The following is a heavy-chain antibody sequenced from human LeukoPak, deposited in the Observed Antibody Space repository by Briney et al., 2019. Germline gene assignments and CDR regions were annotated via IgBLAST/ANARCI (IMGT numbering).Heavy chain of an antibody. CDR3: ARQYSDILTGYHRGELYWYFDL. J-gene: IGHJ2*01. CDR2: IYHSGST. V-gene: IGHV4-38-2*02. D-gene: IGHD3-9*01. CDR1: GYSISSGYY. Sequence: PSETLSLTCTVSGYSISSGYYWGWIRQPPGKGLEWIGSIYHSGSTYYNPSLKSRVTISVDTSKNQFSLRLRSVTAADTAVYYCARQYSDILTGYHRGELYWYFDLWGRGTLVTVSS.